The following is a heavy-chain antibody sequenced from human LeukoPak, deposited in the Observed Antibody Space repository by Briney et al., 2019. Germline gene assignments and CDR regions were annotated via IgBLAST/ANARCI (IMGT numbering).Heavy chain of an antibody. D-gene: IGHD6-19*01. Sequence: GGSLRLSCAASGSSVSDSYMSWVRQAPGEGLEWVSVIYSGGGTFYADSVKGRFTISRDNSKNILFLQMKSLTAGDTAVYYCARAGGLRIAVAPIDYWGQGTLVTVSS. J-gene: IGHJ4*02. CDR3: ARAGGLRIAVAPIDY. CDR2: IYSGGGT. CDR1: GSSVSDSY. V-gene: IGHV3-53*01.